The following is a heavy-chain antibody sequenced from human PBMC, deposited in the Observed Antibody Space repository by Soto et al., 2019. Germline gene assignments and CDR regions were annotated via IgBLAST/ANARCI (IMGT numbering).Heavy chain of an antibody. CDR2: IIPIFPTP. Sequence: QVQLVQSGAEVKKPGSSVKISCKASGGTFRTNAFSWVRQAPGQGLEWMGGIIPIFPTPDYAQKFQGSVTXTXDXXTTTTYMGLSSLRSEDTATYYCARDKDRQQLGGNYYYIMDVWGQGTRVTVSS. CDR3: ARDKDRQQLGGNYYYIMDV. V-gene: IGHV1-69*05. D-gene: IGHD3-3*02. J-gene: IGHJ6*02. CDR1: GGTFRTNA.